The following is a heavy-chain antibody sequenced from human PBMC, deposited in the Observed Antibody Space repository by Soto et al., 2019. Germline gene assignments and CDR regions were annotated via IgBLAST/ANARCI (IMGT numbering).Heavy chain of an antibody. CDR2: VSSTGST. D-gene: IGHD3-22*01. CDR1: GGSLNSYY. V-gene: IGHV4-59*01. Sequence: SETLSLTCTFSGGSLNSYYWTWIRQSPGKGLEWIGYVSSTGSTNYNPSLKSRVILSLDTSTSEVSLSLTSVTAADAAVYFCARFSPPRKSYDSNPGWFDPWGQGTLVTVSS. J-gene: IGHJ5*02. CDR3: ARFSPPRKSYDSNPGWFDP.